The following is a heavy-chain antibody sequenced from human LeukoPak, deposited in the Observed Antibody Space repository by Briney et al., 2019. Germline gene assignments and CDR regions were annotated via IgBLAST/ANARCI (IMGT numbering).Heavy chain of an antibody. D-gene: IGHD3-16*01. CDR1: GGSISSSSYY. CDR3: ARGLGGPRLGY. Sequence: SETLSLTCTVSGGSISSSSYYWGWIRQPPGKGLEWIGSIYYSGSTYYNPSLTSRVTMSVDTSKNQFSLKVNSVTAADTAVYYCARGLGGPRLGYWGQGTLVTVSS. CDR2: IYYSGST. J-gene: IGHJ4*02. V-gene: IGHV4-39*07.